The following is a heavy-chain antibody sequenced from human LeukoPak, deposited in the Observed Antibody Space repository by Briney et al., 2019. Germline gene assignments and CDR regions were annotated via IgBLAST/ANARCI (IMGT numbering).Heavy chain of an antibody. J-gene: IGHJ2*01. V-gene: IGHV3-66*01. CDR1: GFTFSSYA. CDR2: IYSGGST. Sequence: GGSLRLSCAASGFTFSSYAMSWVRQAPGKGLEWVSVIYSGGSTYYADSVKGRFTISRDDSKNTLYLQMNSLRAEDTAVYYCAKIATHIVVVTTPRYWYFDLWGRGTLVTVSS. CDR3: AKIATHIVVVTTPRYWYFDL. D-gene: IGHD2-21*02.